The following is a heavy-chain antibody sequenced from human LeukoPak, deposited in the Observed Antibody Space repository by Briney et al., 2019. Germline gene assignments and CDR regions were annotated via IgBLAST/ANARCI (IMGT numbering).Heavy chain of an antibody. V-gene: IGHV1-18*01. CDR1: GHTFTTYG. J-gene: IGHJ4*02. Sequence: GASVKVSCKASGHTFTTYGISWVRQAPGQGLEWMGWIGPYNGNTNSAQKVQGRVTMTTDTSTSTAYMELRSLRSDDTAVYYCARGHIGVPFDYWGQGTLVTVSS. CDR3: ARGHIGVPFDY. CDR2: IGPYNGNT. D-gene: IGHD3-10*01.